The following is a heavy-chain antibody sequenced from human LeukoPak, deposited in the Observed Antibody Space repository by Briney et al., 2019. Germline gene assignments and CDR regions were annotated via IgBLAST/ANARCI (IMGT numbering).Heavy chain of an antibody. CDR2: ISGSGGST. CDR1: GFTFSSYA. V-gene: IGHV3-23*01. D-gene: IGHD6-13*01. Sequence: GGSLRLSCAASGFTFSSYAMSWVRQAPGKGLEWVSAISGSGGSTYYADSVKGRFTISRDNSKNTLYLQMNSLRAEDTAVYYCAKDSLGSSSKNWFDPWGQGTLVTVSS. CDR3: AKDSLGSSSKNWFDP. J-gene: IGHJ5*02.